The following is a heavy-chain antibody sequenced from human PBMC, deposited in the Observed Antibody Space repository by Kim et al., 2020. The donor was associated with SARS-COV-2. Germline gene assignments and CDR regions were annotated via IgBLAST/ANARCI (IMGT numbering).Heavy chain of an antibody. CDR3: HGGNDYYYYGMDV. J-gene: IGHJ6*02. D-gene: IGHD4-17*01. CDR1: GGSISSSSYY. V-gene: IGHV4-39*01. CDR2: IYYSGST. Sequence: SETLSLTCTVSGGSISSSSYYWGWIRQPPGKGLEWIGSIYYSGSTYYNPSLKSRVTISVDTSKNQFSLKLSSVTAADTAVYYCHGGNDYYYYGMDVWGQGTTVTVSS.